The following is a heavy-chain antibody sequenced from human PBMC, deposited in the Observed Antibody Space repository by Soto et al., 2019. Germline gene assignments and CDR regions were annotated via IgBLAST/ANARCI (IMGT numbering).Heavy chain of an antibody. Sequence: ASVQVSYKGSGWSFHRYGISWVRQAPGQGLEWMGWISAYNGNTNYAQKLQGRVTMTTDTSTSTAYMELRSLRSDDTAVYYCVRSYYDFSAPSGDCFDTWGQGTLVTVSS. V-gene: IGHV1-18*01. CDR3: VRSYYDFSAPSGDCFDT. CDR2: ISAYNGNT. J-gene: IGHJ5*02. D-gene: IGHD3-3*01. CDR1: GWSFHRYG.